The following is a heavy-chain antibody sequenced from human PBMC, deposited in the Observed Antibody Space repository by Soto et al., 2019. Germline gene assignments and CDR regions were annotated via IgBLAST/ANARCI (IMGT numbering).Heavy chain of an antibody. CDR3: ARDLSVLRYFDWSNYYYGMDV. Sequence: ASVKVSCKASGYTFTSYGISWVRQAPGQGLEWMGWISAYNGNTNYAQKLQGRVTMTTDTSTSTAYMELRSLRSDDTAVYYCARDLSVLRYFDWSNYYYGMDVWGQGTTVTAP. CDR2: ISAYNGNT. J-gene: IGHJ6*02. CDR1: GYTFTSYG. D-gene: IGHD3-9*01. V-gene: IGHV1-18*01.